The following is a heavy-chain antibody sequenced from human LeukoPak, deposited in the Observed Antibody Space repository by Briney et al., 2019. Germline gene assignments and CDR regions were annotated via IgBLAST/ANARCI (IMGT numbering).Heavy chain of an antibody. V-gene: IGHV4-59*01. Sequence: SETLSLTCTVSGGSISSYYWSWIRQPPGKGLEWIGYIYYSGSTNYNPSLKRRVTISVETSKNKFSLKQSSVTAADTAVYYCARTSGDTIFGDIDYWGQGTLVTVSS. D-gene: IGHD3-3*01. J-gene: IGHJ4*02. CDR2: IYYSGST. CDR3: ARTSGDTIFGDIDY. CDR1: GGSISSYY.